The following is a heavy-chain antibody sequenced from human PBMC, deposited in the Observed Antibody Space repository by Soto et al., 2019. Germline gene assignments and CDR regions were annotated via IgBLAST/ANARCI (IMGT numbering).Heavy chain of an antibody. V-gene: IGHV1-69*06. D-gene: IGHD6-13*01. Sequence: RASVKVSCKASGGTFSSYAISWVRQAPGQGLEWMGGIIPIFGTANHAQKFQGRVTITADKSTSTAYMELSSLRSEDTAVYYCARTAAAAYYYGMDVWGQGTTVTVSS. CDR1: GGTFSSYA. CDR2: IIPIFGTA. J-gene: IGHJ6*02. CDR3: ARTAAAAYYYGMDV.